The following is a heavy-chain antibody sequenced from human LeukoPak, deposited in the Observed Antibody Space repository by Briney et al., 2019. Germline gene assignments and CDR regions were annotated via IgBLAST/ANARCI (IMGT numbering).Heavy chain of an antibody. CDR1: GFTFSSYG. CDR3: ARGSTYYDSSGQVPFDY. CDR2: ISYDGSNK. J-gene: IGHJ4*02. V-gene: IGHV3-30*03. Sequence: GRSLRLSCAASGFTFSSYGMHWVRQAPGKGLEWVAVISYDGSNKYYVDSVKGRFTISRDNSKNTLYLQMNSLRAEDTAVYYCARGSTYYDSSGQVPFDYWGQGTLVTVSS. D-gene: IGHD3-22*01.